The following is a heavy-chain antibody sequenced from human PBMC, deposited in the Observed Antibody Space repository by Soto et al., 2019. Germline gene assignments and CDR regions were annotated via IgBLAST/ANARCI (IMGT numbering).Heavy chain of an antibody. D-gene: IGHD6-13*01. CDR1: GGSISSYY. J-gene: IGHJ6*03. CDR2: IYYSGST. CDR3: ARSAADLYYYYYMDV. Sequence: PSETLSLTCTVSGGSISSYYWSWIRQPPGKGLERIGYIYYSGSTNYNPSLKSRVTISVDTSKNQFSLKLSSVTAADTAVYYCARSAADLYYYYYMDVWGKGTTVTVSS. V-gene: IGHV4-59*01.